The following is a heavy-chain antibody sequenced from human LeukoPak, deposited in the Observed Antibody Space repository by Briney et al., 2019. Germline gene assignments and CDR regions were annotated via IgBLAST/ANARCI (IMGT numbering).Heavy chain of an antibody. CDR3: ARDQEGFDY. J-gene: IGHJ4*02. Sequence: ASVKVSCKATGYTFTNKYLRWVRQAPGQGLEWMGMIYPRDGSTSYAQNFQGRVTVTRDTSTTTVHMELRGLRSEDTAVYYCARDQEGFDYWGQGTVVTVSS. CDR1: GYTFTNKY. CDR2: IYPRDGST. V-gene: IGHV1-46*01.